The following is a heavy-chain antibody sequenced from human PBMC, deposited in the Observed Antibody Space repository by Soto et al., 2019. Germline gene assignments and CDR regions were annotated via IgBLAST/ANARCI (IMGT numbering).Heavy chain of an antibody. J-gene: IGHJ4*02. V-gene: IGHV2-5*02. CDR1: GFSLSSTRMA. Sequence: QITLKESGPTLVKPTQTLTLTCTFSGFSLSSTRMAVGWIRQPPGKALEWLALIYWDDDKRYSPFLKSRLTITKDTSQHQVVLKMSNVDPVDTARYYCAHIVVAGLGYYFDYWGQGTLVTVSS. CDR3: AHIVVAGLGYYFDY. CDR2: IYWDDDK. D-gene: IGHD6-19*01.